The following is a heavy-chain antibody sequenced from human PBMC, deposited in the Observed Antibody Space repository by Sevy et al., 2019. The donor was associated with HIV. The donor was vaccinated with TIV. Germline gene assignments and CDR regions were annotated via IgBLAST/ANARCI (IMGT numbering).Heavy chain of an antibody. CDR2: ISGSGGST. J-gene: IGHJ6*02. D-gene: IGHD3-3*01. Sequence: GGSLRLSCAASGFTFSSYAMSWVRQAPGKGLEWDSAISGSGGSTYYADSVKRRFTISRDNSKNTLYLQMNSLRAEDTAVYYCAKDLTIFGVDIISNLYHYGMDVWGQGTTVTVSS. CDR3: AKDLTIFGVDIISNLYHYGMDV. CDR1: GFTFSSYA. V-gene: IGHV3-23*01.